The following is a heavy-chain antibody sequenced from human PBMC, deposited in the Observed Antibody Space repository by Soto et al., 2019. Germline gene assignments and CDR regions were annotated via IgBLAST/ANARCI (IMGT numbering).Heavy chain of an antibody. CDR3: ARVKRPGYCSGGSCYWPDNAFDI. Sequence: PSQTLSLTCAISGDSVSSNSAAWNWIRQSPSRGLEWLGRTYYRSKWYNDYAVSVKSRITINPDTSKNQFSLQLNSVTPEDTAVYYCARVKRPGYCSGGSCYWPDNAFDIWGQGTMVTVSS. V-gene: IGHV6-1*01. CDR1: GDSVSSNSAA. CDR2: TYYRSKWYN. D-gene: IGHD2-15*01. J-gene: IGHJ3*02.